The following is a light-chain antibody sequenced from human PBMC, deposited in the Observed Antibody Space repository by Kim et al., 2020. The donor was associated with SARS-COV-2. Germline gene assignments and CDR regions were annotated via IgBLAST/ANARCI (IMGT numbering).Light chain of an antibody. CDR2: DVT. CDR3: ASYAGGADVK. Sequence: GMSVPISCAGTSSDPIFYSYVSWYQQYPGKAPKLIVCDVTKRPSGIHGRFSGSKSGRTASLTVSGLQADDEADYYCASYAGGADVKFGGGTQLTVL. V-gene: IGLV2-8*01. CDR1: SSDPIFYSY. J-gene: IGLJ2*01.